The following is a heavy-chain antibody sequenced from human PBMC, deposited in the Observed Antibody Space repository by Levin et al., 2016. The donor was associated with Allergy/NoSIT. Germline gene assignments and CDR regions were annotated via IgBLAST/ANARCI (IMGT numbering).Heavy chain of an antibody. V-gene: IGHV3-33*01. CDR3: ARDQVGRGLEWLLFLRAALWY. D-gene: IGHD3-3*01. Sequence: VRQAPGKGLEWVAVIWYDGSNKYYADSVKGRFTISRDNSKNTLYLQMNSLRAEDTAVYYCARDQVGRGLEWLLFLRAALWYWGQGTLVTVSS. CDR2: IWYDGSNK. J-gene: IGHJ4*02.